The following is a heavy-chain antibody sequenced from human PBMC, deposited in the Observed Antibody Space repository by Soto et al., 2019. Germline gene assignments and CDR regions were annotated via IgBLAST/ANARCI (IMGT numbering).Heavy chain of an antibody. D-gene: IGHD6-19*01. Sequence: WTWIRQLPGKGLEWIGEINHSGNTNYNPSLKGRVAISVDTSKNQFSLYLGSVTAADTAVYYCGPRGAVADPRGYWGQGTRVTVSS. CDR2: INHSGNT. J-gene: IGHJ4*02. CDR3: GPRGAVADPRGY. V-gene: IGHV4-34*01.